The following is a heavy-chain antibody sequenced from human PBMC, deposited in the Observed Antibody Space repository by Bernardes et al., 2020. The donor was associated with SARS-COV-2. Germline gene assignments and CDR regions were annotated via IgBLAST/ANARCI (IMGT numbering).Heavy chain of an antibody. D-gene: IGHD1-26*01. CDR3: ARNPVGTIWLDP. Sequence: ASVKVSCEASGYTFTAYAIYWVRQAPGQGLEWMGWIDAGNGNTDYSQTYQGRVTLSRDTSASTAYMELRSLTPEDTAVYYCARNPVGTIWLDPWGQGTQVIVSS. J-gene: IGHJ5*02. CDR2: IDAGNGNT. V-gene: IGHV1-3*01. CDR1: GYTFTAYA.